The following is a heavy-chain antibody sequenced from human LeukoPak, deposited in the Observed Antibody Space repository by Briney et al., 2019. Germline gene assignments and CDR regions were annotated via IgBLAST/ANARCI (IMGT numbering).Heavy chain of an antibody. CDR2: MYYSGST. D-gene: IGHD1-26*01. CDR1: GGSNSSYY. J-gene: IGHJ4*02. V-gene: IGHV4-59*08. Sequence: SETLSLTCTVSGGSNSSYYWSWIRQPPGKGLEWIGYMYYSGSTKYNPSLKSRVTISVDTSKNQFSLKLSSVTAADTAVYYCARYSGSYQYFDYWGQGTLVTVSS. CDR3: ARYSGSYQYFDY.